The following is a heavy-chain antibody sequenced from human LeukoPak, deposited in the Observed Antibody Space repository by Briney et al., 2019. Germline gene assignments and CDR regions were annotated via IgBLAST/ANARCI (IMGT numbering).Heavy chain of an antibody. Sequence: SETLSLTCTVFGDSISYYYWNWIRQSPSKGLEWIGYIHSSGITRSHPSLESRVTISTDASKNQISLKMTSVTAADTAIYYCARRGTQRKGWNWLDPWGPGLPVTVSS. V-gene: IGHV4-4*09. CDR3: ARRGTQRKGWNWLDP. CDR2: IHSSGIT. D-gene: IGHD3-16*01. CDR1: GDSISYYY. J-gene: IGHJ5*02.